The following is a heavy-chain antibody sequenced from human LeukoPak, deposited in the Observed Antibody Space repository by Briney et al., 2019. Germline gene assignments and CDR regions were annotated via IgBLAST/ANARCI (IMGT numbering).Heavy chain of an antibody. CDR2: MSYTGSS. CDR3: ARGSIPTQNWFVP. J-gene: IGHJ5*01. V-gene: IGHV4-59*01. Sequence: PSETLSLTCTVSGGSLNNYFWNWIRQPPGKGLEWIGYMSYTGSSSYNPSLNSRVTISVGTSKNQFSLKLSSVTSADAAIYYCARGSIPTQNWFVPWGQGTPVTVSS. CDR1: GGSLNNYF. D-gene: IGHD2-2*01.